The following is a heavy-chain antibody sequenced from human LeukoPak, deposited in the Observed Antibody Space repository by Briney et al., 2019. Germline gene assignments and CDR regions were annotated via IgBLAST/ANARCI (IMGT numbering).Heavy chain of an antibody. D-gene: IGHD2-21*02. CDR1: GGSFSGYY. Sequence: SETLSLTCAVYGGSFSGYYWSWIRQPPGKGLEWIGEINHSGSTNYNPSLKSRVTISVDTSKNQFSLKLSSVTAADTAVCYCARVGYCGGDCYYFDYWGQGTLVTVSS. V-gene: IGHV4-34*09. CDR2: INHSGST. J-gene: IGHJ4*02. CDR3: ARVGYCGGDCYYFDY.